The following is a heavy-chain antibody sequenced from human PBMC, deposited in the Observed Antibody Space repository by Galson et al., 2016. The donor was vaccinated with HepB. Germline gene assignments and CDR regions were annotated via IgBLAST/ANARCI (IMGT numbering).Heavy chain of an antibody. CDR2: ISGYNGNT. CDR3: ARDPRPGAFDY. D-gene: IGHD3-10*01. Sequence: SVKVSCRASGYTFTNNAISWVRQAPGQGLEWMGWISGYNGNTNYAQKFQGRVTMTTDTSTTTAYMELRSLASDDTAVYFCARDPRPGAFDYWGQGTLVTVSS. V-gene: IGHV1-18*04. CDR1: GYTFTNNA. J-gene: IGHJ4*02.